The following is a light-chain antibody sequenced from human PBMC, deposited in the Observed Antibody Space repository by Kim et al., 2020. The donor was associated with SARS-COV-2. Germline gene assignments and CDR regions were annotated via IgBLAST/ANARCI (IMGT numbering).Light chain of an antibody. CDR3: AAWDDSLSGPWV. CDR1: SSNIGSNY. Sequence: QRFTISCSGSSSNIGSNYVYWYQHLPGTAPKLLIYRNNQRPSGVPDRFSGSKSGTSASLAISGLRSEDEADYYCAAWDDSLSGPWVFGGGTKLTVL. J-gene: IGLJ3*02. V-gene: IGLV1-47*01. CDR2: RNN.